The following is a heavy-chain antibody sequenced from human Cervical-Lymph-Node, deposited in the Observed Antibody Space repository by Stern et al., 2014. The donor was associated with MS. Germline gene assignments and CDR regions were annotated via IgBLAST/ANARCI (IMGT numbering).Heavy chain of an antibody. CDR2: INPSGGRT. V-gene: IGHV1-46*01. CDR3: ARDGVAAPTYYFDY. CDR1: GYTFTSYY. J-gene: IGHJ4*02. Sequence: QLVESGAEVKKPGASVKVSCKTSGYTFTSYYMHWVRQAPGQGLEWMGIINPSGGRTSYPQKFQGRVTMTRDTSTRTVSMELSSLTSEDTAVYYCARDGVAAPTYYFDYWGQGTLVTVSS. D-gene: IGHD6-13*01.